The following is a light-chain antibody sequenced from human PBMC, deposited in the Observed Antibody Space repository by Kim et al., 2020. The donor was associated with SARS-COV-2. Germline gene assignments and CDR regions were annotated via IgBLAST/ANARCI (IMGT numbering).Light chain of an antibody. V-gene: IGLV3-21*04. Sequence: PRQTARITCGGRNIGTNSVHWYLQKPGQGPVLVMKYDRDRPSGIPGRISGSNSGSTATLTITRVEAGDEADYYCQVWDNYTDHVVFGGGTQLTVL. CDR3: QVWDNYTDHVV. CDR1: NIGTNS. CDR2: YDR. J-gene: IGLJ2*01.